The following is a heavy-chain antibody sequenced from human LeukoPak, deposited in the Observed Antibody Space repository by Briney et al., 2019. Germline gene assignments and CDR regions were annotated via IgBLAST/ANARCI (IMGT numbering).Heavy chain of an antibody. CDR2: IYYTET. Sequence: SETLSLTCTVSGGSVSNYYWSWIRQSPGKGLEWIGYIYYTETSYNPSLKSRVTISADTSKNQFSLKLYSVTAADTAVYYCARGVHGDYRWYFDLWGRGTLVTVSS. CDR1: GGSVSNYY. D-gene: IGHD4-17*01. CDR3: ARGVHGDYRWYFDL. V-gene: IGHV4-59*02. J-gene: IGHJ2*01.